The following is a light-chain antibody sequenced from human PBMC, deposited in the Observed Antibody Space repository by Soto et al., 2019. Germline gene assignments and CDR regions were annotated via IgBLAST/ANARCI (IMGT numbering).Light chain of an antibody. Sequence: EIVLPQSQVTLSSSPGETVTLSCRASQDIDTYLAWYQQRPGQAPRLLIYDSSERATDVPGRFSGSGSGTDFTLTISSLESDDFAVYYCQQRSSWPLTFGQGTRLDI. V-gene: IGKV3-11*01. CDR2: DSS. CDR1: QDIDTY. J-gene: IGKJ5*01. CDR3: QQRSSWPLT.